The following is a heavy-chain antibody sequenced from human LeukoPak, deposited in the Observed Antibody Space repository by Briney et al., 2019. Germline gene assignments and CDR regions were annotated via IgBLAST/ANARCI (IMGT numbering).Heavy chain of an antibody. CDR2: IYYSGST. Sequence: PSETLSLTCTVSGGSISSSSYYWGWIRQPPGKGLEWIGSIYYSGSTYYNPSLKSRVTISVDTSKNQFSLKLSSVTAADTAVYYCARGSGWYSRHFDYWGQGTLVTVSS. CDR1: GGSISSSSYY. J-gene: IGHJ4*02. CDR3: ARGSGWYSRHFDY. V-gene: IGHV4-39*01. D-gene: IGHD6-19*01.